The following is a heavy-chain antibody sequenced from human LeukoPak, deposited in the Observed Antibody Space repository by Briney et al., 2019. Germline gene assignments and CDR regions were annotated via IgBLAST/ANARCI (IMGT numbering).Heavy chain of an antibody. CDR2: ISGSGGST. CDR1: NFAFSTYA. D-gene: IGHD3-22*01. Sequence: GGSLRLSCAASNFAFSTYAMTWVRQAPGKGLEWVSAISGSGGSTYYADSVKGRFTISRDNSKNTLYLQMNSLRAEDTAVYYCAKLDSSGYYYGYFDYWGQGTLVTVSS. CDR3: AKLDSSGYYYGYFDY. J-gene: IGHJ4*02. V-gene: IGHV3-23*01.